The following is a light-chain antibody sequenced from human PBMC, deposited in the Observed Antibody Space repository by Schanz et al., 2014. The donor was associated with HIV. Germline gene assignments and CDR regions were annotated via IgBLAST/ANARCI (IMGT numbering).Light chain of an antibody. Sequence: IVLTQSPGTLSLSPGERGTLSCRASQSISSSLLAWYQKKPGQAPRLLIYGASSRATGIPDRFSGSGSGTDFTLTISSLQAEDVAVYYCQQYYSAPPLTFGGGTKVEIK. CDR2: GAS. V-gene: IGKV3-20*01. J-gene: IGKJ4*01. CDR1: QSISSSL. CDR3: QQYYSAPPLT.